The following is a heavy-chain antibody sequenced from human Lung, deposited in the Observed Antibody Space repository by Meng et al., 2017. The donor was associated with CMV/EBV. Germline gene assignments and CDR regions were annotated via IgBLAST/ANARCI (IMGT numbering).Heavy chain of an antibody. CDR1: GYAFSNYG. D-gene: IGHD2-2*02. CDR2: ISGYNGNT. J-gene: IGHJ6*02. Sequence: ASVXVSXKAYGYAFSNYGVTWVRQAPGQGPEWLGWISGYNGNTKYAQKFQGRVTMTADTSTSTVYMELSSLRSEDTAVYYCASKAGVVPAAIPVYYYCGMDVXGQGXTVTVSS. V-gene: IGHV1-18*01. CDR3: ASKAGVVPAAIPVYYYCGMDV.